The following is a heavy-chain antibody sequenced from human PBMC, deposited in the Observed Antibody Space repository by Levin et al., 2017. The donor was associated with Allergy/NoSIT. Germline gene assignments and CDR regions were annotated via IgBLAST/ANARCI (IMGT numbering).Heavy chain of an antibody. CDR2: IYYTGST. V-gene: IGHV4-30-2*01. CDR3: ARGRGYRISSYPWFDP. D-gene: IGHD6-6*01. J-gene: IGHJ5*02. Sequence: SETLSLTCAVSGASISSGGYSWSWIRQAPGKGLEWIGYIYYTGSTYYNPSLKSRVTISVDTSKNQFSLKLTSVTAADTAVYYCARGRGYRISSYPWFDPWGQGTLVTVSS. CDR1: GASISSGGYS.